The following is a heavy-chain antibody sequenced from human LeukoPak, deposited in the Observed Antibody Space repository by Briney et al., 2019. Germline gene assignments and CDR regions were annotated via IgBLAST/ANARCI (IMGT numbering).Heavy chain of an antibody. D-gene: IGHD4-23*01. V-gene: IGHV3-48*03. Sequence: PGGSLRLSCAASGFTFSSYEMNWVRQAPGKGLEWVSYISSSGSTIYYADSVKGRFTISRDNAKNSLYLQMNSLRAEDTAVYYCARHDYGGNYDYFDYWGQGTLVTVSS. CDR2: ISSSGSTI. J-gene: IGHJ4*02. CDR3: ARHDYGGNYDYFDY. CDR1: GFTFSSYE.